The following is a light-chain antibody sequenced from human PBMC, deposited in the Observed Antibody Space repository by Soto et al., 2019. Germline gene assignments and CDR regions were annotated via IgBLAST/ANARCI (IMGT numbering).Light chain of an antibody. CDR3: QHRSNWPGT. Sequence: ENLLTQSPAPLPLSPGERYTLSCKASQSVFNYLAWYQQKHGQXHRXXIYDASDRATGTPARFTGSGSGTDVTITISSLEPEDCEVYYGQHRSNWPGTFGLGTKVDIK. CDR2: DAS. V-gene: IGKV3-11*01. J-gene: IGKJ1*01. CDR1: QSVFNY.